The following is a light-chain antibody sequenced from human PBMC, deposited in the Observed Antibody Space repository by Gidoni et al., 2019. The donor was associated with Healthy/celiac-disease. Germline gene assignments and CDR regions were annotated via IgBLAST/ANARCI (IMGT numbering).Light chain of an antibody. CDR2: SNN. V-gene: IGLV1-44*01. CDR1: SSNIGSNT. Sequence: QSVLTQQPSASGNPGQRVTISCSGSSSNIGSNTVNWYQQLPGTAPKLLIYSNNQRPSGVPDRFSGSKSGTSASLAISGLQSEDEADYYCAAWDDSLNGRRVFGGGTKLTVL. CDR3: AAWDDSLNGRRV. J-gene: IGLJ3*02.